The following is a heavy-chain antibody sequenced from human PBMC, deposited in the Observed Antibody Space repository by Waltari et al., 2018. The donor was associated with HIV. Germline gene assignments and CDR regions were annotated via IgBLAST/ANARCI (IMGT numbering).Heavy chain of an antibody. J-gene: IGHJ4*02. Sequence: QVQLQESGPGLVKPSQTLSLTCTVSGDSISNIDYYWSWIRQPPGKGLEWITYIHYSGNTYYNPSLRSRITISLDRSRNQFSLNLRSVTAADTAVYYCASGDTPLGGLFHYWGQGALVTVSS. D-gene: IGHD5-18*01. CDR2: IHYSGNT. CDR1: GDSISNIDYY. CDR3: ASGDTPLGGLFHY. V-gene: IGHV4-30-4*08.